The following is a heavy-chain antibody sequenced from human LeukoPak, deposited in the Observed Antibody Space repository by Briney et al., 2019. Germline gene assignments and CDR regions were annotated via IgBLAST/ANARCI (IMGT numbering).Heavy chain of an antibody. J-gene: IGHJ6*02. CDR2: ISAYNGNT. D-gene: IGHD3-3*01. CDR3: ARDQRGVTIFGVVIAHYYYYGMDV. V-gene: IGHV1-18*01. CDR1: GYTFTSYG. Sequence: ASVTVSCTASGYTFTSYGISWVRQAPGQGLEWMGWISAYNGNTNYAQKLQGRVTMTTDTSTSTAYMELRSLRSDDTAVYYCARDQRGVTIFGVVIAHYYYYGMDVWGQGTTVTVSS.